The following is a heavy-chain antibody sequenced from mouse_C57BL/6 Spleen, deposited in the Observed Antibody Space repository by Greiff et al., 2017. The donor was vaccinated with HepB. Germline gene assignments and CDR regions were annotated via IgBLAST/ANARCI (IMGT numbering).Heavy chain of an antibody. CDR3: ARVGLYYGSSSGYWYFDV. CDR2: ISDGGSYT. V-gene: IGHV5-4*01. Sequence: EVQLVESGGGLVKPGGSLKLSCVASGFTFSSYAMSWVRQTPEKRLEWVATISDGGSYTYYPDNVKGRFTISRDNAKNNLYLQMSHLKSEDTAMYYCARVGLYYGSSSGYWYFDVWGTGTTVTVSS. CDR1: GFTFSSYA. D-gene: IGHD1-1*01. J-gene: IGHJ1*03.